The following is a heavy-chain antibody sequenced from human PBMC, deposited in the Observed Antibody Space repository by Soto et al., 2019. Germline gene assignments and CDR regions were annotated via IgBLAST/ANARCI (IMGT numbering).Heavy chain of an antibody. V-gene: IGHV1-8*01. CDR1: GYTFTSYD. J-gene: IGHJ4*02. D-gene: IGHD3-22*01. CDR2: MNPNSGNT. Sequence: QVQLVQSGAEVKKPGASVKVSCKASGYTFTSYDINWVRPATGQGLEWMGWMNPNSGNTGYTQKFQGRVTMTRSTSISTDYMELTRLRSEDTAVYYCARGGYYYDSSAYYRPFDYLGQGPLVTVST. CDR3: ARGGYYYDSSAYYRPFDY.